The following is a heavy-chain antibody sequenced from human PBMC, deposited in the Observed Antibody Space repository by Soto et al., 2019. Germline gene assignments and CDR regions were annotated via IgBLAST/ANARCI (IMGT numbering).Heavy chain of an antibody. CDR3: ARAADCSSTSCYAGNVPKTVYYYYGMDV. CDR2: INPSGGST. Sequence: ASVKVSCKASGYTFTSYYMHWVRQAPGQGLEWMGIINPSGGSTSYAQKFQGRVTMTRDTSTSTVYMELSSLRSEDTAVYYCARAADCSSTSCYAGNVPKTVYYYYGMDVWGQGTTVTVSS. CDR1: GYTFTSYY. D-gene: IGHD2-2*01. V-gene: IGHV1-46*01. J-gene: IGHJ6*02.